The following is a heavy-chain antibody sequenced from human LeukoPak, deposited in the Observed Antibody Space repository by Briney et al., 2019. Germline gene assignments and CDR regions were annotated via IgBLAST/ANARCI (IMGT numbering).Heavy chain of an antibody. Sequence: PSETLSLTCTVSGGSISSGGYYWSWIRQHPGKGLEWIEYFYYSGSTYYHPSHKSRVTIPVHTSKNQFSLKLSSVTPADTAVYYCARDRRGYCSSTSCANWFDPWGQGTLVTVSS. V-gene: IGHV4-31*03. D-gene: IGHD2-2*01. J-gene: IGHJ5*02. CDR1: GGSISSGGYY. CDR2: FYYSGST. CDR3: ARDRRGYCSSTSCANWFDP.